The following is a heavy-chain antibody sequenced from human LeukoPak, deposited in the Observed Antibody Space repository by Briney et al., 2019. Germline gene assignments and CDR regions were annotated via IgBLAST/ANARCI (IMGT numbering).Heavy chain of an antibody. V-gene: IGHV1-2*02. CDR1: GGTFTGNY. D-gene: IGHD1-26*01. CDR3: ARVLQLRATELAYYYYMDV. Sequence: ASVKVSCKASGGTFTGNYMHWVRQAPGQGLEWMGWINPNNGGTSHPQKFQGRVIMSRDTSISTAYMELTRLRSEDTAVYYCARVLQLRATELAYYYYMDVWGKGTTVTVSS. CDR2: INPNNGGT. J-gene: IGHJ6*03.